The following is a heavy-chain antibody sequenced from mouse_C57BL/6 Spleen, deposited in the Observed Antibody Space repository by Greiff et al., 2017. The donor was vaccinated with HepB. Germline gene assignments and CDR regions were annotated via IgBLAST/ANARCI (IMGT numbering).Heavy chain of an antibody. D-gene: IGHD1-1*01. Sequence: EVQLQQSGPELVKPGASVKISCKASGYSFTGYYMNWVKQSPEKSLEWIGEINPSTGGTTYNQKFKAKATLTVDKTSSTAYMQLKSLTSEDSAVYYCARDYGSSWTYWGQGTTLTVSS. V-gene: IGHV1-42*01. CDR2: INPSTGGT. CDR1: GYSFTGYY. CDR3: ARDYGSSWTY. J-gene: IGHJ2*01.